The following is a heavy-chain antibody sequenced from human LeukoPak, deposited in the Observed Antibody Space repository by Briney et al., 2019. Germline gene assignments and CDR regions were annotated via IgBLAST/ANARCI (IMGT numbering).Heavy chain of an antibody. J-gene: IGHJ4*02. CDR1: GFSFSTYT. D-gene: IGHD3-22*01. CDR3: AKGEDYYDSSGYYNY. CDR2: ISGSGGST. V-gene: IGHV3-23*01. Sequence: GGSLRLSCAASGFSFSTYTMVWYRQAPGKGLEWVSAISGSGGSTYYADSVKGRFTISRDNSKNTLYLQMNSLRAEDTAVYYCAKGEDYYDSSGYYNYWGQGTLVTVSS.